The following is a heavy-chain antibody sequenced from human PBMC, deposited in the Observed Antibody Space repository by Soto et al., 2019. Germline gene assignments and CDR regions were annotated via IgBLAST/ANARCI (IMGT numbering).Heavy chain of an antibody. D-gene: IGHD3-9*01. CDR1: GFTFSSYA. Sequence: GGSLRLSCAASGFTFSSYAMSWVRQAPGKGLEWVSAISGSGGSTYYADSVKGRFTISRDNSKNTLYLQMNSLRAEDTAVYYCAKGPVYDILTGYYNYWGQGTLVTVSS. V-gene: IGHV3-23*01. CDR3: AKGPVYDILTGYYNY. CDR2: ISGSGGST. J-gene: IGHJ4*02.